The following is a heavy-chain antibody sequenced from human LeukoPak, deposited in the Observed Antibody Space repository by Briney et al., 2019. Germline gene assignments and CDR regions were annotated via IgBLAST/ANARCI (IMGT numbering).Heavy chain of an antibody. CDR2: ITASGENT. V-gene: IGHV3-23*01. Sequence: GGSLRLSCAASGFTFSNYAMRLVRQAPGKGLEWVSAITASGENTYYADSVKGRIIISRDNSKNTLYLQMNSLRAEDTAVYYCGEIQSGNKFDYWGRGTQVTVSS. J-gene: IGHJ4*02. CDR1: GFTFSNYA. D-gene: IGHD5-12*01. CDR3: GEIQSGNKFDY.